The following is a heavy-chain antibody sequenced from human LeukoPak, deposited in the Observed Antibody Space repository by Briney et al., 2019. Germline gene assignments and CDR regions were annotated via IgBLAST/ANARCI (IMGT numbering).Heavy chain of an antibody. CDR2: IKPDGSGP. Sequence: PGGSLRLSCEASGFSFSSYWMTWVRQAPGKGREGVANIKPDGSGPYYVDSVRGRFTISRDNTKNSLYLHMSSLRVEDTAVYFCARGGHGVKEFWGQGTLVTVSS. J-gene: IGHJ4*02. V-gene: IGHV3-7*01. CDR3: ARGGHGVKEF. CDR1: GFSFSSYW. D-gene: IGHD3-3*01.